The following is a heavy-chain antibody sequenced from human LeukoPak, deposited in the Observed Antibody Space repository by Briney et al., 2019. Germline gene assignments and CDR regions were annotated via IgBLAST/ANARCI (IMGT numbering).Heavy chain of an antibody. Sequence: PGGSLRLSCAASGFTFSSNAMSWVRQAPGKGLEWVSAISGSGGSTYYADSVKGRFTISRDNSKNTLYLQMNSLRAEDTAVYYCAKSRSPYYYASGSTHAGYWGQGTLVTVSS. CDR2: ISGSGGST. J-gene: IGHJ4*02. CDR3: AKSRSPYYYASGSTHAGY. V-gene: IGHV3-23*01. CDR1: GFTFSSNA. D-gene: IGHD3-10*01.